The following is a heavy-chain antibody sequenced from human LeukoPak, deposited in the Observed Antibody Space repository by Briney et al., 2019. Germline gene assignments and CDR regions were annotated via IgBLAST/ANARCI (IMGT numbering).Heavy chain of an antibody. CDR2: IYYSGST. CDR3: ARDLRPSNAFDI. Sequence: PSETLSLTCTVSGGSISSYYWSWIRQPPGKGLEWIGYIYYSGSTNYNPSLKSRVTISVDTSKNQFSLKLSSVTAADTAVYYCARDLRPSNAFDIWGQATMVTVS. CDR1: GGSISSYY. J-gene: IGHJ3*02. D-gene: IGHD6-6*01. V-gene: IGHV4-59*01.